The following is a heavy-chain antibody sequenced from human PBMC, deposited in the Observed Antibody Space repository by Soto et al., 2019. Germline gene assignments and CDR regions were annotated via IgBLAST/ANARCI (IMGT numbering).Heavy chain of an antibody. CDR2: ISHDGSNN. CDR1: QLCFRTYT. J-gene: IGHJ4*02. V-gene: IGHV3-30-3*01. D-gene: IGHD2-2*01. Sequence: PGEFLRLSCSADQLCFRTYTLQWVRQAPGKGLEWVALISHDGSNNYYADSVKGRFTISRDNSKNMVYLQMNSLGVDDTAVYYCARDRSMVVVVPGYWGQGT. CDR3: ARDRSMVVVVPGY.